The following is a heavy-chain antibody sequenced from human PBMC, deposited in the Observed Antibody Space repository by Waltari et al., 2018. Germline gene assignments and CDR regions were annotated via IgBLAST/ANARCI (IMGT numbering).Heavy chain of an antibody. CDR1: GFSLSNARMG. J-gene: IGHJ6*03. Sequence: QVTLKESGPVLVKPTETLTLTCTVYGFSLSNARMGVSWIRQPPGKALEWLAHIFSNDEKPYSTSLTSRLTISKATSKSQVVLTMPNMDPVDTATYCCARRFPYYDFWSGFLGGDYYYSYMDVWGKGTTVTISS. V-gene: IGHV2-26*01. CDR2: IFSNDEK. D-gene: IGHD3-3*01. CDR3: ARRFPYYDFWSGFLGGDYYYSYMDV.